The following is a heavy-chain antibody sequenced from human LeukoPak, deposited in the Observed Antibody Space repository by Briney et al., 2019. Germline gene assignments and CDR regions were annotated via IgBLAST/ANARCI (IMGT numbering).Heavy chain of an antibody. V-gene: IGHV4-34*01. J-gene: IGHJ4*02. D-gene: IGHD2-2*01. Sequence: RASETLSLTCAVYGGSFSGYYWSWIRQPPGKGLEWIGEINHSGSTNYNPSLKSRVTISVDTSKNQFSLKLSSVTAADTAVHYCAITTLPAATEFDYWGQGTLVTVSS. CDR1: GGSFSGYY. CDR3: AITTLPAATEFDY. CDR2: INHSGST.